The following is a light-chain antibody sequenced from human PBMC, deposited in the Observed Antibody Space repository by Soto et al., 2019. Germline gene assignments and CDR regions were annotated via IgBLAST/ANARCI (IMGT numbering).Light chain of an antibody. J-gene: IGKJ1*01. CDR3: QQYVSSVT. CDR2: GAS. CDR1: QSVDSSF. Sequence: DIVLTQSPGSLSLSPGERATLSCRASQSVDSSFFAWYQQKPGQAPRLLIYGASKRATGTPDRFSGSGSGTDFTLTIIRLEPEDFAVYYCQQYVSSVTFGQGTKVEIK. V-gene: IGKV3-20*01.